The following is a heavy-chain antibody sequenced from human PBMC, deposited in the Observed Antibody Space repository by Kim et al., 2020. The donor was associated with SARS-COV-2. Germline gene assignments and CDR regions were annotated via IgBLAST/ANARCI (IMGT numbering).Heavy chain of an antibody. D-gene: IGHD3-3*01. V-gene: IGHV4-34*01. J-gene: IGHJ4*02. Sequence: RVTISVDTSKNQFSLKLSSVTAADTAVYYCARANSILRFLEWFPGYFDYWGQGTLVTVSS. CDR3: ARANSILRFLEWFPGYFDY.